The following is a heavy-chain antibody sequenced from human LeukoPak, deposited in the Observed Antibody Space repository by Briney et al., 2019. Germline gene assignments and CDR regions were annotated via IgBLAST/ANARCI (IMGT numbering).Heavy chain of an antibody. J-gene: IGHJ4*02. V-gene: IGHV3-11*05. CDR1: GFTFNNYA. CDR2: ISNSGSYT. Sequence: PGGPLRLSCAASGFTFNNYAMTWIRQAPGKGLEWVSYISNSGSYTNYPDSVKGRFTISRDNAKNSLYLQMNSLRDEDTAVYYCARARGAGPGGHFDYWGQGTLVTVSS. CDR3: ARARGAGPGGHFDY. D-gene: IGHD6-19*01.